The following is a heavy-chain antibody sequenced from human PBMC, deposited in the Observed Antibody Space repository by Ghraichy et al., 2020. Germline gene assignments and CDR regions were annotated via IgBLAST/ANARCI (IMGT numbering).Heavy chain of an antibody. V-gene: IGHV3-7*01. Sequence: GGSLRLSCAVSGLSFSSHWMSWVRQAPGKGLEWVANIKQDGSQKNYVDSVRGRFTISRDNAKNSLYLEMSSLRDEDTAVYYCAEYVFSKSDQWGRGTLVTVSS. CDR2: IKQDGSQK. D-gene: IGHD2/OR15-2a*01. CDR1: GLSFSSHW. J-gene: IGHJ4*02. CDR3: AEYVFSKSDQ.